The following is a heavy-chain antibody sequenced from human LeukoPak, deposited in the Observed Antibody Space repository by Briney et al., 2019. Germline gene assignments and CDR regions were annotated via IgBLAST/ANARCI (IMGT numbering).Heavy chain of an antibody. D-gene: IGHD3/OR15-3a*01. CDR1: GGTFSSYA. Sequence: ASVKVFCKASGGTFSSYAISWVRQAPGQGLEWMGGIIPIFGTANYAQKFQGRVTITADESASTAYMELSSLRSEDTAVYYCASGVLDFSGGYYYYMDVWGKGTTVTVSS. CDR2: IIPIFGTA. CDR3: ASGVLDFSGGYYYYMDV. J-gene: IGHJ6*03. V-gene: IGHV1-69*13.